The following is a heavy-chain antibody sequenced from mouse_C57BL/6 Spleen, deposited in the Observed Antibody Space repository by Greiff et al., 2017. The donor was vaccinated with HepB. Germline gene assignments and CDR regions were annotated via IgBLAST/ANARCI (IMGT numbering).Heavy chain of an antibody. Sequence: QVQLQQPGAELVRPGTSVKLSCTASGYTFTSYWMHWVKQRPGQGLEWIGVIDPSDSYTNYNQKFKGQATLTEDTSSSTAYMQLSSLTSEDSAVYYWARPYYYGSHMDYWGQGTSVTVSS. CDR3: ARPYYYGSHMDY. V-gene: IGHV1-59*01. CDR2: IDPSDSYT. D-gene: IGHD1-1*01. CDR1: GYTFTSYW. J-gene: IGHJ4*01.